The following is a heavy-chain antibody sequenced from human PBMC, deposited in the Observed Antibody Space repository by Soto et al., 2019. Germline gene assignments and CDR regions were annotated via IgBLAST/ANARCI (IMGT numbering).Heavy chain of an antibody. D-gene: IGHD3-22*01. CDR2: VHYSGST. CDR1: GGSIRSNIYY. Sequence: QLQLQESGPGLVKPSETLSLTCSVSGGSIRSNIYYWGWIRQPPGKGLEWIATVHYSGSTYYTPSPKXRXTXXADTSNHQFSLRLNSVTAADTAVYYCARQHYYDSSGYYTWNWGQGTLVTVSS. CDR3: ARQHYYDSSGYYTWN. V-gene: IGHV4-39*01. J-gene: IGHJ4*02.